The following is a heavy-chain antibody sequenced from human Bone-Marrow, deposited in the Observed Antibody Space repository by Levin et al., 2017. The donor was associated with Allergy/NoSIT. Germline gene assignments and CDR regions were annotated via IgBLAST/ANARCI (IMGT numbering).Heavy chain of an antibody. Sequence: GESLKISCKGSGYSFTSYWISWVRQMPGKGLEWMGRIDPSDSYTNYSPSFQGHVTISADKSISTAYLQWSSLKASDTAMYYCARLTIFGVVIQQYYFDYWGQGTLVTVSS. J-gene: IGHJ4*02. CDR2: IDPSDSYT. V-gene: IGHV5-10-1*01. CDR3: ARLTIFGVVIQQYYFDY. CDR1: GYSFTSYW. D-gene: IGHD3-3*01.